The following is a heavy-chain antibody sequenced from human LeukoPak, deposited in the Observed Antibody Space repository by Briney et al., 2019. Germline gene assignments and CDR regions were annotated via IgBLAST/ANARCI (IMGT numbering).Heavy chain of an antibody. CDR2: IGSDGRT. D-gene: IGHD5-24*01. Sequence: GGSLRLSCAASGFTVSSNYMSWVRQAPGKGLECVSVIGSDGRTYYANSVKGRFTISRDISKNMLYLQMNSLRAEDTAVYYCARDGDGYNSLVAHVYWGQGTLVTVPS. J-gene: IGHJ4*02. CDR3: ARDGDGYNSLVAHVY. V-gene: IGHV3-53*01. CDR1: GFTVSSNY.